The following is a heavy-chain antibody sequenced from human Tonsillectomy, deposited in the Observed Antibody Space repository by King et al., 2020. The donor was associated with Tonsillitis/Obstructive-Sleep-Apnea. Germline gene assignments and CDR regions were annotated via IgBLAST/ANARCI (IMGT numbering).Heavy chain of an antibody. CDR3: ARDSNYGAYGLDY. D-gene: IGHD4-17*01. CDR2: ISYDGNNK. CDR1: GFTFSSYG. J-gene: IGHJ4*02. Sequence: VQLVESGGGVVQPGRSLRLSCAASGFTFSSYGIHWVRQAPGKGLEWVALISYDGNNKYYADSVKGRFTISRDNSKNTLYLQMDSLRAEDTAVYYCARDSNYGAYGLDYWGQGTLVTVSS. V-gene: IGHV3-33*05.